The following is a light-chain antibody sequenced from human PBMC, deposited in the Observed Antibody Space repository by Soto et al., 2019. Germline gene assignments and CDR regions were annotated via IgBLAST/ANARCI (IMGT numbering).Light chain of an antibody. J-gene: IGKJ1*01. CDR3: QHENNWPPWT. CDR2: GAS. Sequence: EIVMTQSPATLSVSPGERATLSCRASQSVSSNLAWYQQKPGQAPRLLIYGASTRATGIPARFSGSGSGTESTLTISSLQSEDFAMYYCQHENNWPPWTFGQGTKVEIK. V-gene: IGKV3-15*01. CDR1: QSVSSN.